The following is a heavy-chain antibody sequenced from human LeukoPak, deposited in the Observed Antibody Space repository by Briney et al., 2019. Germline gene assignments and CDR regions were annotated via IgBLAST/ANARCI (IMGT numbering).Heavy chain of an antibody. D-gene: IGHD5-24*01. CDR1: GFTFSNYG. CDR3: ARDRVFADGYSRFDL. Sequence: GGSLRLSCAASGFTFSNYGMHWVRQAPGKGLEWVAFTPNDGSNKYYADSVKGRFTISRDNSKTTLYLQMNSLRAEDTAVYYCARDRVFADGYSRFDLWGRGTLATVSS. J-gene: IGHJ2*01. V-gene: IGHV3-30*19. CDR2: TPNDGSNK.